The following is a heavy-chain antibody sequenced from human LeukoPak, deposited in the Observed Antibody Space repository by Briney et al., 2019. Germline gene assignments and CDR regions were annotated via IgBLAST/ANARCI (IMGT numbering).Heavy chain of an antibody. CDR2: IKQDGSET. CDR1: GFTFSSYW. Sequence: GGSLRLSCAASGFTFSSYWMSWVRQAPGKGLEWVANIKQDGSETYYVDSVKGRFTISRDNAKNSLYLQMNSLRAEDTAVYYCARVNNFWSGNYYMDVWGKGTTVTVSS. D-gene: IGHD3-3*01. V-gene: IGHV3-7*01. CDR3: ARVNNFWSGNYYMDV. J-gene: IGHJ6*03.